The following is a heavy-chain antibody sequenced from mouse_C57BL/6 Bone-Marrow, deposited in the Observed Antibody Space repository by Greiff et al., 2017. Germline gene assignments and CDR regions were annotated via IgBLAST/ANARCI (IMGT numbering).Heavy chain of an antibody. J-gene: IGHJ4*01. CDR2: IYPRSGNT. D-gene: IGHD2-2*01. CDR1: GYTFTSYG. V-gene: IGHV1-81*01. Sequence: QVQLQQSGAELARPGASVKLSCKASGYTFTSYGISWVKQRTGQGLEWIGEIYPRSGNTYYNEKFKGKATLTADKSSSPAYMDLRNLTSEHSAVYFCARRVYGYDGNYAMDCWGQGTSVTVSS. CDR3: ARRVYGYDGNYAMDC.